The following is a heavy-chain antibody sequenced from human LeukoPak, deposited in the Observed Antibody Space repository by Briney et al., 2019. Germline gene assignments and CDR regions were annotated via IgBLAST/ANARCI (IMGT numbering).Heavy chain of an antibody. CDR2: IYSGGST. Sequence: GGSLRLFCAASGFTVSSNYMRWVRQAPGKGLEWVSVIYSGGSTYYADSVKGRFTISRDNSKNTLYLQMNSLRAEDTAVYYCARDEVDKEMATIFFDYWGQGTLVTVSS. CDR3: ARDEVDKEMATIFFDY. CDR1: GFTVSSNY. D-gene: IGHD5-24*01. V-gene: IGHV3-66*01. J-gene: IGHJ4*02.